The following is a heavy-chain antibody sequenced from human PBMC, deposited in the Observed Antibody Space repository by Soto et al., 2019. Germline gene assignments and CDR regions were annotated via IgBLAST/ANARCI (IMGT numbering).Heavy chain of an antibody. J-gene: IGHJ4*02. Sequence: EVQVLESGGGLVQPGGSLRLSCAASGFTFSSYAMSWVRQAPGKGLEWVSSISGSGGGTYYADSVKGRFTFSRDNSKNTLYLQMNSLGAEDAAVYYCAKFGMATTKRSPPYYIDYWGQGALVTVSS. CDR2: ISGSGGGT. V-gene: IGHV3-23*01. D-gene: IGHD1-1*01. CDR1: GFTFSSYA. CDR3: AKFGMATTKRSPPYYIDY.